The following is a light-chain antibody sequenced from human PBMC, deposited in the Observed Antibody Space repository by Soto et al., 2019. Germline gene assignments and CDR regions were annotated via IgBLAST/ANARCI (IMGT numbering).Light chain of an antibody. J-gene: IGKJ4*01. CDR3: QQYGGMPIT. CDR1: QSVTSGY. V-gene: IGKV3-20*01. Sequence: LTQSPATLSLSPGERATLSCRARQSVTSGYLAWYQQTPGHPPRLVIYAATTRAPGTPDRFWGGGSGTDFTLTIEKLEPEDFAVYYCQQYGGMPITFGGGTKVDIK. CDR2: AAT.